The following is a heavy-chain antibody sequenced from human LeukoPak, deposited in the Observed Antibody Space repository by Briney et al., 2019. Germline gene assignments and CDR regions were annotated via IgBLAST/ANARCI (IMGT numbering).Heavy chain of an antibody. CDR3: ARKWELLNGDAFDI. CDR1: GFTFDDYA. Sequence: QAGGSLRLSCAASGFTFDDYAMPWVRQAPGKGLEWVSGISWNSGSIGYADSVKGRFTISRDNAKNSLYLQMNSLRAEDTAVYYCARKWELLNGDAFDIWGQGTMVTVSS. J-gene: IGHJ3*02. V-gene: IGHV3-9*01. CDR2: ISWNSGSI. D-gene: IGHD1-26*01.